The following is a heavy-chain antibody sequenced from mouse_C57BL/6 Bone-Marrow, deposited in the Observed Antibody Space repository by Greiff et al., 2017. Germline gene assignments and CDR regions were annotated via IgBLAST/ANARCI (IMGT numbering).Heavy chain of an antibody. V-gene: IGHV1-74*01. CDR3: ANIYYDYDDPV. J-gene: IGHJ1*03. CDR1: GYTFTSYW. D-gene: IGHD2-4*01. CDR2: IHPSDSDT. Sequence: QVQLQQPGAELVKPGASVKVSCKASGYTFTSYWMHWVKQRPGQGLEWIGRIHPSDSDTTYNQNFKGKATFTVDKSPSTAYLQLSSLTSEDSAFYYWANIYYDYDDPVWGTGTTVTVSS.